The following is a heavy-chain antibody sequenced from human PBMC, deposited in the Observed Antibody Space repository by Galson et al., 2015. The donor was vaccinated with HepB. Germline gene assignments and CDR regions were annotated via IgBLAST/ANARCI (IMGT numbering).Heavy chain of an antibody. V-gene: IGHV2-70*11. Sequence: PALVKPTQTLTLTCTFSGFSLSTSGMCVSWIRQPPGKALEWLARIDWDDDKYYSTSLKTRLTISKDTSKNQVVLTMTNMDPVDTATYYCARIIRSYCSGGSCYGMDVWGQGTTVTVSS. CDR2: IDWDDDK. CDR3: ARIIRSYCSGGSCYGMDV. CDR1: GFSLSTSGMC. J-gene: IGHJ6*02. D-gene: IGHD2-15*01.